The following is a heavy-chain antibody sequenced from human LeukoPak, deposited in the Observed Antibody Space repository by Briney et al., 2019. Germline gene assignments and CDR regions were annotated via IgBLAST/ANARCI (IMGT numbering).Heavy chain of an antibody. CDR2: IIPIFRTP. J-gene: IGHJ5*02. V-gene: IGHV1-69*05. CDR1: GGTFITYA. Sequence: SVKVSCKASGGTFITYAINWVRQAPGQGLEWMGGIIPIFRTPNYAQKFQGRVTITTDESTTTAYMDLARLTSADTAVYYCAKDRTRFNWFDPWGQGTLVTVSS. CDR3: AKDRTRFNWFDP. D-gene: IGHD4-17*01.